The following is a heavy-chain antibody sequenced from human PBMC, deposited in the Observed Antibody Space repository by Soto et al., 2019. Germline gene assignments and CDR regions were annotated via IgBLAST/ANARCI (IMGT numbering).Heavy chain of an antibody. D-gene: IGHD1-1*01. CDR3: SRVEGYKGNDGGWFEP. CDR2: ISGYNGNT. Sequence: QVQLVQSGAEVKKPGASVKVSCKSSGYTFTSYGISWVRQAPGQGLEWMGWISGYNGNTNYAQKLQGRVTMTTDTHTSTAYMERRSMVTDDSAVYCRSRVEGYKGNDGGWFEPWCQGTLVTGSS. CDR1: GYTFTSYG. V-gene: IGHV1-18*01. J-gene: IGHJ5*02.